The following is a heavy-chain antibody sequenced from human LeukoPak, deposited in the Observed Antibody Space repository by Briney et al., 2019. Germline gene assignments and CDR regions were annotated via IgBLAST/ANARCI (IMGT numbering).Heavy chain of an antibody. CDR3: ARSYSSGSYYSPFDP. CDR2: IYYRGNT. V-gene: IGHV4-59*01. J-gene: IGHJ5*02. D-gene: IGHD3-10*01. CDR1: GGSISSFY. Sequence: TSETLSLTCTGSGGSISSFYWSWIRQPPGKGLEWIGYIYYRGNTNYSPSLTSRVTISLDTSKNQFSLKLSSLTAADTAVYYCARSYSSGSYYSPFDPWGQGTLVTVSS.